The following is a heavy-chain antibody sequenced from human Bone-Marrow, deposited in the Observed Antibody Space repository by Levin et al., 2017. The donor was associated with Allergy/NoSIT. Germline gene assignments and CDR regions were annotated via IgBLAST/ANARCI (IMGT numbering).Heavy chain of an antibody. V-gene: IGHV3-15*01. CDR1: GSTFNNAW. Sequence: SCAVSGSTFNNAWLTWVRQAPGKGLEWVGRIKSKADGGTTDYAAPVKGRFTISRDDSKNTLSLQMTSLKTEDTAVYYCATVLGDIYGSYYSDYWGQGTLVTVSS. CDR3: ATVLGDIYGSYYSDY. J-gene: IGHJ4*02. CDR2: IKSKADGGTT. D-gene: IGHD5-18*01.